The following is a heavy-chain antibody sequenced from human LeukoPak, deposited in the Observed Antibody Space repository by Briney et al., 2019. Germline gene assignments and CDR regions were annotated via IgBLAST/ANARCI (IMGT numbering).Heavy chain of an antibody. CDR2: IYTSGST. CDR3: ARGLAAAGPYYFDY. CDR1: GGSTSSYY. D-gene: IGHD6-13*01. V-gene: IGHV4-4*07. Sequence: PSETLSLTCTVSGGSTSSYYWSWIRQPAGKGLEWIGRIYTSGSTNYNPSLKSRVTISVDKSKNQFSLKLSSVTAAATAVYYCARGLAAAGPYYFDYWGQGTLVTVSS. J-gene: IGHJ4*02.